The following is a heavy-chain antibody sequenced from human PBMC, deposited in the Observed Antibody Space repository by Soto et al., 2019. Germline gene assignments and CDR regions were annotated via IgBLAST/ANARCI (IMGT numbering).Heavy chain of an antibody. CDR2: IGRGGSDI. V-gene: IGHV3-48*03. CDR3: ARLTRDKYYYGMDV. D-gene: IGHD2-15*01. J-gene: IGHJ6*02. CDR1: GFTFSSYE. Sequence: TGGSLRLSCAASGFTFSSYEMNWVRQAPGKGLEWLSYIGRGGSDIYYADSVKGRFTISRDNAKNSLYLQMNSLRAEDTAVYYCARLTRDKYYYGMDVWGQGTTVTVSS.